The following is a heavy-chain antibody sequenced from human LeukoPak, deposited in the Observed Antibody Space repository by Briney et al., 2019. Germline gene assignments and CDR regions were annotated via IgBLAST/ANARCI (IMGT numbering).Heavy chain of an antibody. CDR1: GGSFSGYY. CDR3: ARESGLAVAGTRLLYYLDY. D-gene: IGHD6-19*01. V-gene: IGHV4-34*01. J-gene: IGHJ4*02. Sequence: PSETLSLTCAVYGGSFSGYYWSWIRQPPGKGLEWIGEINHSGSTNYNPSLKSRVTISVDTSKNQFSLKLSSVTAADTAVYYCARESGLAVAGTRLLYYLDYWGQGTLVTVSS. CDR2: INHSGST.